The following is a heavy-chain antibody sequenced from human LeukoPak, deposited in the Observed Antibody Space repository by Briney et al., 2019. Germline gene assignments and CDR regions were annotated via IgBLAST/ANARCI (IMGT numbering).Heavy chain of an antibody. CDR2: ISGSGGST. J-gene: IGHJ4*02. CDR1: GFTFSNYA. V-gene: IGHV3-23*01. Sequence: PGGSLRLSCAASGFTFSNYAMNWVRQAPGKGLEWVSTISGSGGSTYYADSVRGRFTISRDNSKNTLYLQMNSLRAEDTALYYCAKEKPHNDYWGQGTLVTVSS. CDR3: AKEKPHNDY.